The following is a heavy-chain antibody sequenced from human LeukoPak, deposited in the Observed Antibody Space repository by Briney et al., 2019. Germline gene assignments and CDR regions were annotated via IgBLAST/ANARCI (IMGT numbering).Heavy chain of an antibody. Sequence: QTGGSLRLSCEASGFTFSSYWMSWVRQAPGKGLEWVANIKHDGSEKNYVDSVKGRFTISRDNAKNSLYLQMNSLRAEDTAVYYCAKDLAYGGNSPFDYWGQGTLVTVSS. CDR3: AKDLAYGGNSPFDY. D-gene: IGHD4-23*01. V-gene: IGHV3-7*05. CDR1: GFTFSSYW. CDR2: IKHDGSEK. J-gene: IGHJ4*02.